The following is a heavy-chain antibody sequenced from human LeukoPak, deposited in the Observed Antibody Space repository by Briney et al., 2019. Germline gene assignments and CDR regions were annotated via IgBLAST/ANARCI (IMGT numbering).Heavy chain of an antibody. Sequence: SETLSLTCAVSGGSISSGGYSWSWIRQPPGKGLEWIGYIYHSGSTYYNPSLKSRVTISVDTSKNQFSLKLSSLTAADTAVYYCARGQYILSQPYYFDYWGQGTLVTVSS. CDR1: GGSISSGGYS. CDR3: ARGQYILSQPYYFDY. J-gene: IGHJ4*02. CDR2: IYHSGST. D-gene: IGHD3-10*01. V-gene: IGHV4-30-2*01.